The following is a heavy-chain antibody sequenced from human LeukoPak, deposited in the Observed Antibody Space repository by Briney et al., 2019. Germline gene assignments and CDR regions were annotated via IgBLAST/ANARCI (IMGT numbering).Heavy chain of an antibody. Sequence: PSETLSLTCTVSGGSISSHYWSWIRQPPGKGLEWIGYIYYSGSTNYSPSLKSRVTISVDTSKNQFSLKLSSVTAADTPVSYCARGVAWQLTYFDYWGQGTLVTVSS. CDR2: IYYSGST. CDR1: GGSISSHY. J-gene: IGHJ4*02. CDR3: ARGVAWQLTYFDY. V-gene: IGHV4-59*11. D-gene: IGHD2-15*01.